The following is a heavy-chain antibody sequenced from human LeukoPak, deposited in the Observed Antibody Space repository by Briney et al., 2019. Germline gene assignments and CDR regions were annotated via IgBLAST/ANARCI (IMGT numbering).Heavy chain of an antibody. CDR3: ARDFGSGSSGPFDY. J-gene: IGHJ4*02. D-gene: IGHD3-10*01. V-gene: IGHV4-38-2*02. CDR2: IYHSGST. CDR1: GYSISSGYY. Sequence: SETLSLTCTVSGYSISSGYYWGWIRQPPGKGLEWIGSIYHSGSTYYNPSLKSRVTISVDTSKNQFSLKLSSVTAADTAVYYCARDFGSGSSGPFDYWGQGTLVTVSS.